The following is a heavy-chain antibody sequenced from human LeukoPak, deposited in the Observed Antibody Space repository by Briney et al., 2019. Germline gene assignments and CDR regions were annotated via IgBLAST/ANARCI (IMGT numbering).Heavy chain of an antibody. V-gene: IGHV4-59*01. Sequence: SETLSLTCTVSGGSISSYYWSWIRQPPGKGLEWIGYIYYGGSTDYNPSLKSRVTISKDTSKTQFSLRLSSVTSADTAVYYCARARLDSSGRFDSWGQGTLSPSPQ. J-gene: IGHJ4*02. D-gene: IGHD3-22*01. CDR1: GGSISSYY. CDR2: IYYGGST. CDR3: ARARLDSSGRFDS.